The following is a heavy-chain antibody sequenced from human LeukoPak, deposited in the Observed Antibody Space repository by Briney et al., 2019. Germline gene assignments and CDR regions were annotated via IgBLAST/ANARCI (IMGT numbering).Heavy chain of an antibody. Sequence: PSETLSLTCTVSGGSISSSSYYWSWIRQPPGKGLEWIGEINHSGSTNYNPSLKSRVTISVDTSKNQFSLKLSSVTAADTAVYYCARGSPPYYYGSGSRRHFDLWGRGTLVTVSS. J-gene: IGHJ2*01. CDR3: ARGSPPYYYGSGSRRHFDL. D-gene: IGHD3-10*01. V-gene: IGHV4-39*07. CDR1: GGSISSSSYY. CDR2: INHSGST.